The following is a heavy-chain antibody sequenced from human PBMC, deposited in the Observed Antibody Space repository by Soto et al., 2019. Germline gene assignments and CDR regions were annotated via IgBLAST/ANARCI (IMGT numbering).Heavy chain of an antibody. J-gene: IGHJ3*01. V-gene: IGHV3-23*01. D-gene: IGHD3-10*01. CDR3: SAAGAGSFDL. CDR2: IRGNGHGA. CDR1: GYTFSNYA. Sequence: QLLDSGGGLVPPGGSLRLSCAASGYTFSNYAMSWIRQAPGKGLEWVSTIRGNGHGAYYTDSVKGRFTISRDNSKKTLSLQMNSLRVEDTALYYCSAAGAGSFDLWGQGTMVTVSS.